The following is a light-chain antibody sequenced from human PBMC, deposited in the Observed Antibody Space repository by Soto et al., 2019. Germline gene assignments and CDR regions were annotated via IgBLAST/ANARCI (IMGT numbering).Light chain of an antibody. CDR3: QQYYRAPLT. CDR1: QSVLSNSNNKNY. Sequence: VMTQSPDSLAVSLGERATIDCKSSQSVLSNSNNKNYLAWFQQRPGQPPKLLIYWASTRESGVPDRFTGSGSGTHFTLTISSLQAEDVAVYYCQQYYRAPLTFGGGTKVEIK. J-gene: IGKJ4*01. CDR2: WAS. V-gene: IGKV4-1*01.